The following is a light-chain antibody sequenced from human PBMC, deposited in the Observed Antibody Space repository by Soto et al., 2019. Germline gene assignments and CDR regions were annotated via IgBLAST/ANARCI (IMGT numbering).Light chain of an antibody. Sequence: QSVLAQPPSASGSPGQSVTISCTGSGSDIGAYNFVSWYQQHPGKAPKLMIFGVTERPSGVPDRFSGSKSGNTASLTVSGLQADDEAVYYCSSFASSNTHVFGTGTKLTVL. CDR1: GSDIGAYNF. CDR3: SSFASSNTHV. V-gene: IGLV2-8*01. CDR2: GVT. J-gene: IGLJ1*01.